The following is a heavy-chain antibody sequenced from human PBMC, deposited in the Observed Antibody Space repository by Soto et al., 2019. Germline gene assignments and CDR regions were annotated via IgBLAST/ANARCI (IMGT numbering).Heavy chain of an antibody. Sequence: SETLSLTCTVSGGSISSSSYYWGWIRQPPGKGLEWIGSIYYSGSTYYNPSLKSRVTISVDTSKNQFSLKLSSVTAADTAVYYCARALVEMATIWFDPWGQGTLVTVSS. V-gene: IGHV4-39*07. J-gene: IGHJ5*02. CDR3: ARALVEMATIWFDP. D-gene: IGHD5-12*01. CDR1: GGSISSSSYY. CDR2: IYYSGST.